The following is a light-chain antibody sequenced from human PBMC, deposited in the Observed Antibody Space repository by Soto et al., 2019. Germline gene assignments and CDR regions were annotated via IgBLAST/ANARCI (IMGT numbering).Light chain of an antibody. V-gene: IGKV1-5*01. CDR1: QSVSKW. Sequence: DIQLTQSPSTLSGSVGDRGTITCRASQSVSKWLAWYQQKPGKAPKLLIDGASRLERGVPPRFSGSGSGTEFTLTISSLQPDDFATYYCQQYNSYDMFTFGQGTKVDFK. CDR2: GAS. CDR3: QQYNSYDMFT. J-gene: IGKJ1*01.